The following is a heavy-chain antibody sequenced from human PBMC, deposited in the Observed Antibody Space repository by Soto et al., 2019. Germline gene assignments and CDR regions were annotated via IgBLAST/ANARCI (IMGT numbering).Heavy chain of an antibody. J-gene: IGHJ6*02. CDR1: GYTFTSYY. CDR3: ARDLSDNIPLYYYYGMDV. CDR2: INPSGGST. V-gene: IGHV1-46*01. Sequence: ASVKVSCKASGYTFTSYYMHWVRQAPGQGLEWMGIINPSGGSTSYAQKFQGRVTMTRDTSTSTVYMELSSLRSEDTAVYYCARDLSDNIPLYYYYGMDVWGQGTTVTVSS. D-gene: IGHD2-21*01.